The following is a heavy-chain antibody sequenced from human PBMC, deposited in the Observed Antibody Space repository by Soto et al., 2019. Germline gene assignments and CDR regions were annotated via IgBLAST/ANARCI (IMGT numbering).Heavy chain of an antibody. CDR3: ARGGDIVVVPSTINYYFDY. Sequence: ASVKVSCKASGYTFTSYDINWVRQATGQGLEWMGWMNPNSGNTGYAQKFQGRVTMTRNTSISTAYMELSSLRSEDTAVYYCARGGDIVVVPSTINYYFDYWGQGTLVTVSS. J-gene: IGHJ4*02. V-gene: IGHV1-8*01. D-gene: IGHD2-2*01. CDR2: MNPNSGNT. CDR1: GYTFTSYD.